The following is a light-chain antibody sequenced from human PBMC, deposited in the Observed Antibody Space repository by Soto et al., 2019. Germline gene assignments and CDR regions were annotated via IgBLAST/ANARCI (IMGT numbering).Light chain of an antibody. V-gene: IGLV1-40*01. J-gene: IGLJ1*01. CDR3: QSYDNSLSGSYV. Sequence: QSVLTQPPSVSGAPGQRVTISCTGSSSDIGAGYDMHWYQQLPGTAPKLLIYDNNNRPSGVPDRFSGSKSGTSASLAITGLQAEDEADYYCQSYDNSLSGSYVFGTGTKVTVL. CDR1: SSDIGAGYD. CDR2: DNN.